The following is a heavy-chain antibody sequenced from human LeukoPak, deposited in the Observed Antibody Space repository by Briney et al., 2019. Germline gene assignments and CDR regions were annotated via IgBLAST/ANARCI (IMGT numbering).Heavy chain of an antibody. CDR3: ARGLNYHDISGYPEYYYYYMDV. V-gene: IGHV3-74*01. Sequence: GRSLRLSCAGSGFTFSSYWMHLIRQAPGKGLVWVSRINFDERSTIYADSVNGRFTISRDNTKNTLYLQMTSLRAQDTAVYYCARGLNYHDISGYPEYYYYYMDVWGKGTTVTVSS. D-gene: IGHD3-22*01. J-gene: IGHJ6*03. CDR2: INFDERST. CDR1: GFTFSSYW.